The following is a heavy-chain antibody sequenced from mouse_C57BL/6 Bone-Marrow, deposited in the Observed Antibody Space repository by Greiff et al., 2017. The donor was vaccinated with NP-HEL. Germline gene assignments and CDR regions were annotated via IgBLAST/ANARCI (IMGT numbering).Heavy chain of an antibody. V-gene: IGHV1-80*01. D-gene: IGHD1-1*01. CDR3: ARYTITTVESRSFYAMDY. Sequence: QVQLQQSGAELVKPGASVKISCKASGYAFSSYWMNWVKQRPGKGLEWIGQIYPGDGDTNYNGKFKGKATLTADKSSSTAYMQLSSLTSEDSAVYFCARYTITTVESRSFYAMDYWGQGTSVTVSS. CDR1: GYAFSSYW. J-gene: IGHJ4*01. CDR2: IYPGDGDT.